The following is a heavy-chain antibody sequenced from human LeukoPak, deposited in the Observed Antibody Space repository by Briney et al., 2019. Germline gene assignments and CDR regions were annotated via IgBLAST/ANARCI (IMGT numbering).Heavy chain of an antibody. CDR1: GYTFTGYY. CDR2: INPNSGGT. V-gene: IGHV1-2*02. D-gene: IGHD2-15*01. J-gene: IGHJ3*02. Sequence: ASVKVSCKASGYTFTGYYKHWVRQAPGQGLEWMGWINPNSGGTNYAQKFQGRVTMTRDTSISTAYMELSRLRSDDTAVYYCARGLVVVSPNAFDIWGQGTMVTVSS. CDR3: ARGLVVVSPNAFDI.